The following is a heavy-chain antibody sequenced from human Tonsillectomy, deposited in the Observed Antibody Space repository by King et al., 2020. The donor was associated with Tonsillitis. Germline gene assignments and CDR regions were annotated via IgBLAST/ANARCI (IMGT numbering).Heavy chain of an antibody. CDR1: GYTFTGYY. CDR2: ISPNGGGT. V-gene: IGHV1-2*02. Sequence: VQLVESGAEVKKPGASVKVSCKASGYTFTGYYIHWVRQAPGQGLEWMGWISPNGGGTKYAQKFQGRVTMARDTSISTAYMGLSRLRSDDSAVYYWARGCPVSSWTCHYYFDYWGQGTLVTVSS. CDR3: ARGCPVSSWTCHYYFDY. D-gene: IGHD6-13*01. J-gene: IGHJ4*02.